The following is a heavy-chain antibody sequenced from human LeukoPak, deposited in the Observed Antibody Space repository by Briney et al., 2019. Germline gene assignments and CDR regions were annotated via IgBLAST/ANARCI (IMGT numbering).Heavy chain of an antibody. CDR2: IKQDGSEK. Sequence: GGSLRLSCAASGFTFSSYWMSWVRQAPGKGLEWVANIKQDGSEKSYVDSVKGRFTISRDNTKNSLYLQMNSLRAEDTAVYYCARDSDDYVWGSYRYDYFDYWGQGTLVTVSS. J-gene: IGHJ4*02. CDR1: GFTFSSYW. CDR3: ARDSDDYVWGSYRYDYFDY. V-gene: IGHV3-7*03. D-gene: IGHD3-16*02.